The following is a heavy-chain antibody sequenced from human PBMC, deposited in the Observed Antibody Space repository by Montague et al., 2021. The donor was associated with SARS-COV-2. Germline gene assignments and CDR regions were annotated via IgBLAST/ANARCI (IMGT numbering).Heavy chain of an antibody. CDR2: IYYSGSN. J-gene: IGHJ3*02. CDR3: ERRGTYSSGMYSGAFDI. CDR1: GGSISSYY. Sequence: SDTLSLTCTVSGGSISSYYWSWIRQPPGKGLEWIGYIYYSGSNNYNPSLKSRVTISVDTSKNQFSVMLSSVTAADAAVYYCERRGTYSSGMYSGAFDIWGQGTMVTVSS. V-gene: IGHV4-59*08. D-gene: IGHD6-19*01.